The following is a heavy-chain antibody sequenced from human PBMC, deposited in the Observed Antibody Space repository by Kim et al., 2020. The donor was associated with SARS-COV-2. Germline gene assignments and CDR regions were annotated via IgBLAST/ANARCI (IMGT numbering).Heavy chain of an antibody. CDR1: GYIFSSYY. J-gene: IGHJ4*02. V-gene: IGHV1-46*01. CDR2: ISPSGDIT. CDR3: AREQTRGFFNY. Sequence: ASVKVSCKASGYIFSSYYMHWVRQAPGQGLEWMRIISPSGDITIYAQKFQGRLTMTRDTSTSTLYMELSSLRSEDTAVYYCAREQTRGFFNYWGQGTLVTVSS. D-gene: IGHD3-3*01.